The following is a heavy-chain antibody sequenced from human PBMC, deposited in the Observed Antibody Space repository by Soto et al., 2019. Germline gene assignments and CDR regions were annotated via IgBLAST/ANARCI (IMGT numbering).Heavy chain of an antibody. Sequence: SETLSLSCTVSGGSISSYDWSWVRQPPGKALEYIGYIYYTGTTNYNPSLQSRVTMSVDTSKNQFSLKLSSVTAADTAVYYCARVPGPWGQGTLVTVSS. CDR1: GGSISSYD. CDR3: ARVPGP. V-gene: IGHV4-59*12. CDR2: IYYTGTT. J-gene: IGHJ5*02. D-gene: IGHD3-10*01.